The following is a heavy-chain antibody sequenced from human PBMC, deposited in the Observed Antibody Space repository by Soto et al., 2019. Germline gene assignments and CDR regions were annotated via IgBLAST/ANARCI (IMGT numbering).Heavy chain of an antibody. V-gene: IGHV3-23*01. CDR1: VFTFSSYT. D-gene: IGHD3-22*01. J-gene: IGHJ6*02. CDR2: VVGSGEST. CDR3: ARVWMNYYDTSGERSYGMDV. Sequence: PGGSLRLSCSASVFTFSSYTMTWVRQAPGKGLERVSSVVGSGESTYYADSVKGRFTISRDNSKNTLYVQMNSLRAEDTAIYYCARVWMNYYDTSGERSYGMDVWGQGTTVTGSS.